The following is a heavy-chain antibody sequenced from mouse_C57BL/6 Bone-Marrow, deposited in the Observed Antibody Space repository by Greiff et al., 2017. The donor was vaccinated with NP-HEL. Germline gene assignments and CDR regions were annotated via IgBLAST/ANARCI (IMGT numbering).Heavy chain of an antibody. D-gene: IGHD4-1*01. CDR1: GYSITSGYY. J-gene: IGHJ2*01. Sequence: EVQVVESGPGLVKPSQSLSLTCSVTGYSITSGYYWNWIRQFPGNKLEWMGYISYDGSNNYNPSLKNRISITRDTSKNQFFLKLNSVTTEDTATYYCAREGANWDYFDYWGQGTTLTVSS. CDR3: AREGANWDYFDY. V-gene: IGHV3-6*01. CDR2: ISYDGSN.